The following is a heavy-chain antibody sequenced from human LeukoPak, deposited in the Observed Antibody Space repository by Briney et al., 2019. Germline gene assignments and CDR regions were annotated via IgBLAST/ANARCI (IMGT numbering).Heavy chain of an antibody. V-gene: IGHV3-30-3*01. CDR3: ATEQQTRYCSGGSCYRVDY. D-gene: IGHD2-15*01. Sequence: GGSLRLSCAASGFTFSSYAMHWVRQAPGKGLEWVAVISYDGSNKYYADSVKGRFTISRDNSKNTLYLQMNSLRAEDTAVYYCATEQQTRYCSGGSCYRVDYWGQGTLVTVSS. J-gene: IGHJ4*02. CDR1: GFTFSSYA. CDR2: ISYDGSNK.